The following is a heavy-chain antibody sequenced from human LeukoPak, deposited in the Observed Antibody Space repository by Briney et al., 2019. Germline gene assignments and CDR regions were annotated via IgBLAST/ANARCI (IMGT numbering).Heavy chain of an antibody. D-gene: IGHD2-2*01. V-gene: IGHV4-34*01. CDR3: ARGSVNYCSSTSCSGAFDI. J-gene: IGHJ3*02. CDR1: GGSFSGYF. Sequence: SETLSLTCVVYGGSFSGYFWSWIRQPPGKGLEWIGEITPSGSTNYSPSLKSRVSISIDTSKKKLSLRLTSVTAADSAVYYCARGSVNYCSSTSCSGAFDIWGQGTMVTVSS. CDR2: ITPSGST.